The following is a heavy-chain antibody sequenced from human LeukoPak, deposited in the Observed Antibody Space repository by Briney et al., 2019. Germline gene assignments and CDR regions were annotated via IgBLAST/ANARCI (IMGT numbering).Heavy chain of an antibody. V-gene: IGHV3-23*01. CDR2: ISGETNNT. CDR1: GLTFSNSA. D-gene: IGHD3-10*01. J-gene: IGHJ5*02. Sequence: PGRSLRLSCVASGLTFSNSAMTWVRQGPGKGLEWVSSISGETNNTYYSDSVKGRFTVSRDNSKNTVFLQMNDLTIEDTAIYYCAKRYSDGGFDPWGQGTLVTVSS. CDR3: AKRYSDGGFDP.